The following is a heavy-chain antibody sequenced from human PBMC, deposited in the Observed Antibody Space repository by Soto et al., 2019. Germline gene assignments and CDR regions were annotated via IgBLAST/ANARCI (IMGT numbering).Heavy chain of an antibody. CDR1: GGSISSGNW. D-gene: IGHD2-15*01. CDR3: ARVVVVAATRDYYYGMDV. Sequence: SENLSLTCAGSGGSISSGNWWGWVRQPPGKGLEWIGEIYHSGSTNYNPSLKSRVTISVDTSKNQFSLKLSSVTAADTAVYYCARVVVVAATRDYYYGMDVWGQGTTVTVSS. V-gene: IGHV4-4*02. J-gene: IGHJ6*02. CDR2: IYHSGST.